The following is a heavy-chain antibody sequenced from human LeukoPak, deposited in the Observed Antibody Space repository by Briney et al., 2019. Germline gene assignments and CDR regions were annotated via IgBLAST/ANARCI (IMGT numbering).Heavy chain of an antibody. V-gene: IGHV3-64*02. CDR3: ARVGPETAYDY. CDR2: INYKGGTT. CDR1: GFTLSSFS. Sequence: GGSLRLSCAASGFTLSSFSMHWVRQSPGRGLEYVSAINYKGGTTYYADSVKGRFTISRDNSKNTLYLQMASLRDEDMAVYYCARVGPETAYDYWGQGTLVTVSS. J-gene: IGHJ4*02. D-gene: IGHD1-14*01.